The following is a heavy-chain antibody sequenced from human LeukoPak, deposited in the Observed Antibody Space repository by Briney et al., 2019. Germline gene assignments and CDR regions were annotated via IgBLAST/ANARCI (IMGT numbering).Heavy chain of an antibody. CDR2: IHYTWNA. Sequence: SETLSLTCSVSGGSIGSYHWSWIRQTPGKGLEWIGHIHYTWNAKYNPSLKSRVTISLDRSNNQFSLRLSSVTAADTAVYYCARVASKGGMDVWGQGTTVTVS. V-gene: IGHV4-59*01. D-gene: IGHD5/OR15-5a*01. CDR1: GGSIGSYH. CDR3: ARVASKGGMDV. J-gene: IGHJ6*02.